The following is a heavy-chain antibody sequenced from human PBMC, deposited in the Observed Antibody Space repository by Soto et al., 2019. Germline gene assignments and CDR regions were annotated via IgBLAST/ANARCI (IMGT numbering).Heavy chain of an antibody. D-gene: IGHD2-2*02. CDR3: ARLRRCSSTSCYSGMDV. J-gene: IGHJ6*03. CDR2: IYYSGST. Sequence: SETLSLTCTVSGGSISSYYWSWIRQPPGKGLEWIGYIYYSGSTNYNPSLKSRVTISVDTSKNQFSLKLSSVTAADTAVYYCARLRRCSSTSCYSGMDVWGKGTTVTVSS. V-gene: IGHV4-59*08. CDR1: GGSISSYY.